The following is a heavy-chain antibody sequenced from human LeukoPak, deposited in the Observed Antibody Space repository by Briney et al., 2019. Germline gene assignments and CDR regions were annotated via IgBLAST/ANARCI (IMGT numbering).Heavy chain of an antibody. CDR3: ARAQIYSSSSAFDY. CDR2: IIPILGIA. V-gene: IGHV1-69*04. D-gene: IGHD6-6*01. J-gene: IGHJ4*02. Sequence: WASVTVSCKASGGTFSSYAISWVRQAPGQGLEWMGRIIPILGIANYAQKFQGRVTITADKSTSTAYMELSSLRSEDTAVYYCARAQIYSSSSAFDYWGQGTLVTVSS. CDR1: GGTFSSYA.